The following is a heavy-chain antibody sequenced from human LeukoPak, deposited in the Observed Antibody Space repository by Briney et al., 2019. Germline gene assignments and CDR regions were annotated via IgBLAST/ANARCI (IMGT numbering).Heavy chain of an antibody. D-gene: IGHD2-15*01. CDR2: ISGSGGST. CDR3: AKGSIVVVVAATYYYYYMDV. V-gene: IGHV3-23*01. Sequence: GGSLRLSCAASGFTFSSYAMSWVRQAPGKGLEWVSAISGSGGSTYYADSVKGRFTISRDNSKNTLYLQMISLRAEDTAVYYCAKGSIVVVVAATYYYYYMDVWGKGTTVTVSS. CDR1: GFTFSSYA. J-gene: IGHJ6*03.